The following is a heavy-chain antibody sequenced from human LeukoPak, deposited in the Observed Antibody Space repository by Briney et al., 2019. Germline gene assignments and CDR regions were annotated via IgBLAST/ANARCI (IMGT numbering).Heavy chain of an antibody. CDR2: IWYDGSNK. J-gene: IGHJ6*02. CDR3: ARVMRGEDIVVVPAPYYYYGMDV. D-gene: IGHD2-2*01. CDR1: GFTFSSYG. V-gene: IGHV3-33*01. Sequence: GGSLRLPCAASGFTFSSYGMHWVRQAPGKGLEWVAVIWYDGSNKYYADSVKGRFTISRDNSKNTLYLQMNSLRAEDTAVYYCARVMRGEDIVVVPAPYYYYGMDVWGQGTTVTVSS.